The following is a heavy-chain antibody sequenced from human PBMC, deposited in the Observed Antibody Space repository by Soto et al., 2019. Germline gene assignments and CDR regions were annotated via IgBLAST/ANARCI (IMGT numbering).Heavy chain of an antibody. V-gene: IGHV4-59*01. CDR2: IYYSGST. J-gene: IGHJ5*02. D-gene: IGHD6-6*01. Sequence: SETLSLTCTVSGGSISSYYWSWIRQPPGKGLEWIGYIYYSGSTNYNPSLKSRVTISVDTSKNQFSLKLSSVTAADTAVYYCARERSSGMYNWFDPWGQGTLVTVSS. CDR3: ARERSSGMYNWFDP. CDR1: GGSISSYY.